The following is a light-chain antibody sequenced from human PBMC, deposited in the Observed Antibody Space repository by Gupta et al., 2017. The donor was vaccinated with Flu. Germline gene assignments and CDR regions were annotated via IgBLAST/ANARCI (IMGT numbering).Light chain of an antibody. CDR1: QSVARN. Sequence: PATLSVSPGERATLSCRASQSVARNLAWYQQKLGQAPRLLIYGASTRATGIPARFSGSGSGTEFTLTISSLQSEDFAVYYCQQYANWPLTFGGGTKVEIK. CDR3: QQYANWPLT. V-gene: IGKV3D-15*01. J-gene: IGKJ4*01. CDR2: GAS.